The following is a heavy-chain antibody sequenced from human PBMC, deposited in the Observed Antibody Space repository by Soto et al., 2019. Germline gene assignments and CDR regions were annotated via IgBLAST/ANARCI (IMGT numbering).Heavy chain of an antibody. J-gene: IGHJ4*02. CDR2: ISGYNDNT. CDR1: GYSFVDYG. Sequence: ASVKVSCKTSGYSFVDYGISWVRQAPGQGLEWLGWISGYNDNTNYAEKFQARITMTTDASTNTAYMELWSLRRDDTAVYYCARDLRGGVRPQHLDYWGQGTLVTVSS. CDR3: ARDLRGGVRPQHLDY. V-gene: IGHV1-18*01. D-gene: IGHD3-10*01.